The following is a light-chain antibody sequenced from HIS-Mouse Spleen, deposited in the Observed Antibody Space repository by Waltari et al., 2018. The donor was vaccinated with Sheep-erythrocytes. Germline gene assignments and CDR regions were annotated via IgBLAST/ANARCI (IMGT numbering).Light chain of an antibody. CDR1: SSDVGGYNY. V-gene: IGLV2-8*01. Sequence: QSALTQPPSASGSPGQSVTISCTGTSSDVGGYNYVSWYQQHPGTAPKLLIGSNNQPPSGVPARFSVSQSGTPASRAISGLQSEDEADYYCAAWDDSLNVLVFGGGTKLTVL. J-gene: IGLJ3*02. CDR3: AAWDDSLNVLV. CDR2: SNN.